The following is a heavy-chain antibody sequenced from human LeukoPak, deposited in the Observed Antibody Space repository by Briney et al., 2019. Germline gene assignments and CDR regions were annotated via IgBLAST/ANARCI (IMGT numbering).Heavy chain of an antibody. CDR3: ARPHQTVAGPGDGFDI. V-gene: IGHV3-53*01. CDR2: IYSGGST. J-gene: IGHJ3*02. D-gene: IGHD6-19*01. Sequence: GGSLRLSCAASGFTVSSNYMSWVRQAPGKGLEWVSVIYSGGSTYYADSVKGRFTISRDNSKNTLYLQMNSLRAEDTAVYYCARPHQTVAGPGDGFDIWGQGTMVTVSS. CDR1: GFTVSSNY.